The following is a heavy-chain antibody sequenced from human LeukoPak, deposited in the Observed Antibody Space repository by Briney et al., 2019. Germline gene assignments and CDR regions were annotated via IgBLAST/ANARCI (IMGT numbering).Heavy chain of an antibody. D-gene: IGHD6-19*01. Sequence: SETLSLTCTVSGGSISSYTWSWVRQPPGKGLEWIGYIYYSGSTNYNPSLKSRVTISVDTSKNQFSLKLSAVTAADTAVYYCARHRQGYSSGWYGPDAFDIWAQGTMVTVSS. CDR2: IYYSGST. V-gene: IGHV4-59*08. J-gene: IGHJ3*02. CDR1: GGSISSYT. CDR3: ARHRQGYSSGWYGPDAFDI.